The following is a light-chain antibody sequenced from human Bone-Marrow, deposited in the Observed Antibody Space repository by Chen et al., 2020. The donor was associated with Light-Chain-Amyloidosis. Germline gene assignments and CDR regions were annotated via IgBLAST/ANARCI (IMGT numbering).Light chain of an antibody. Sequence: SFELTQPPSVSVSPGQTARITCSGDALPKQDAYWYQQKPGQAPVLVIYKDRERPSGIPERFSGSISGTTVTLSISGVQAEDEADYYCQSTDSSGTYVFGTGTKVTVL. J-gene: IGLJ1*01. V-gene: IGLV3-25*03. CDR1: ALPKQD. CDR2: KDR. CDR3: QSTDSSGTYV.